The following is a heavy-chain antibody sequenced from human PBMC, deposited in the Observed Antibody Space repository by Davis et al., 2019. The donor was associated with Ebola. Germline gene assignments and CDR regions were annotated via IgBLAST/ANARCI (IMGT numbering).Heavy chain of an antibody. D-gene: IGHD2-15*01. CDR1: GFTFSTYA. V-gene: IGHV3-23*01. CDR2: IRGSSDRT. J-gene: IGHJ4*02. CDR3: AKDNPALGYCSGGSCPLDY. Sequence: GESLKISCAATGFTFSTYAMNWVRQAPGKGLEWVAAIRGSSDRTYYADSVKGRFTISRDNSKNTLYLQMNSLRAEDTAVYYCAKDNPALGYCSGGSCPLDYWGQGTLVTVSS.